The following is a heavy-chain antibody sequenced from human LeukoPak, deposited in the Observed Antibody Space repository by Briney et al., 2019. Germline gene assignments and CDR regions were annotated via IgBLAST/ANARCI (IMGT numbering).Heavy chain of an antibody. CDR3: ARGNIAARPWLDY. CDR1: GFTFSSYA. Sequence: PGGSLRLSCAASGFTFSSYAMHWVRQAPGKGLEWVAVISYDGSNKYYADSVKGRFTISRDNSKNTLYLQMNSLRAEDTAVYYCARGNIAARPWLDYWGQGTLVTVSS. V-gene: IGHV3-30-3*01. D-gene: IGHD6-6*01. J-gene: IGHJ4*02. CDR2: ISYDGSNK.